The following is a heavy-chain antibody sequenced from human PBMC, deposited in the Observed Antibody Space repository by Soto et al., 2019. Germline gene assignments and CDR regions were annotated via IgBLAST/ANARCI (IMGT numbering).Heavy chain of an antibody. J-gene: IGHJ6*03. Sequence: GASVKLSCKASGGTLSIYTIIWVRQAPGQGLEWMGRIIPILGIANYAQKFQGRVTITADKSTSTAYMELSSLRSEDTAVYYCASRGNWAITNYYYYMDVWGKGTTVTVSS. CDR3: ASRGNWAITNYYYYMDV. CDR2: IIPILGIA. CDR1: GGTLSIYT. D-gene: IGHD3-10*01. V-gene: IGHV1-69*02.